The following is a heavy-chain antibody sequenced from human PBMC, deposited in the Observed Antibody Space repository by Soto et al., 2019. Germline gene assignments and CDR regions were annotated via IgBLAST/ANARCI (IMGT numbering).Heavy chain of an antibody. CDR2: INAGNGNT. CDR1: GYTFTSYA. CDR3: ARPYYDFWSGPRAFDI. J-gene: IGHJ3*02. D-gene: IGHD3-3*01. V-gene: IGHV1-3*01. Sequence: QVQLVQSGAEVKKPGASVKVSCKASGYTFTSYAMHWVRQAPGQRLEWMGWINAGNGNTKYSQKFQGRVTIPRDTSASTAYMELSSLRSEDTAVYYCARPYYDFWSGPRAFDIWGQGTMVTVSS.